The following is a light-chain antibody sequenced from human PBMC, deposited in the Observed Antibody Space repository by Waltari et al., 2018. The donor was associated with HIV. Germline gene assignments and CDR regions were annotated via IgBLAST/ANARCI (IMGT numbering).Light chain of an antibody. CDR2: AVS. CDR3: SSYASSSTPNWV. J-gene: IGLJ3*02. Sequence: QSALTQPASVSGSPGQSITISCTGTSSDVCGYNYVSCYQHHPDKTPKLMIYAVSNRPSGVSNRFSGSKSGNTASLTISGLQAEDEADYYCSSYASSSTPNWVFGGGTKLTVL. V-gene: IGLV2-14*01. CDR1: SSDVCGYNY.